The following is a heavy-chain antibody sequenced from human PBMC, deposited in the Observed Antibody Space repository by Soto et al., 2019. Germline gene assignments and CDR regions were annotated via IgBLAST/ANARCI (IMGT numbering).Heavy chain of an antibody. D-gene: IGHD3-10*01. V-gene: IGHV1-18*04. J-gene: IGHJ6*02. CDR2: ISAYNGNT. CDR1: GYTFTSYG. Sequence: ASVKVSCKASGYTFTSYGISWVRQAPGQGLEWMGWISAYNGNTNYAQKLQGRVTMTTDTSTSTAYMELRSLSSVTAADTAVYYCARLAWFGELLLRGYYYGMDVWGQGTTVTVSS. CDR3: ARLAWFGELLLRGYYYGMDV.